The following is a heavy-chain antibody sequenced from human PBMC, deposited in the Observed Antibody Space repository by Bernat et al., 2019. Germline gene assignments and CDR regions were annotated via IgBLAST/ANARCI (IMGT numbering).Heavy chain of an antibody. V-gene: IGHV4-59*01. CDR3: ARVSPGVVVPAAMGYYYYYMDV. Sequence: QVQLQESGPGLVKPSETPSLTCTVSGGSISSYYWSWIRQPPGKGLEWIGYIYYSGSTNYNPSLKSRVTISVDTSKNQFSLKLSSVTAADTAVYYCARVSPGVVVPAAMGYYYYYMDVWGKGTTVTVSS. J-gene: IGHJ6*03. CDR1: GGSISSYY. D-gene: IGHD2-2*01. CDR2: IYYSGST.